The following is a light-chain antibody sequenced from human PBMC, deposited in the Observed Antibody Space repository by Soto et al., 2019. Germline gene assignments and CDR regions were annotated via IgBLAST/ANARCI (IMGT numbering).Light chain of an antibody. V-gene: IGLV7-43*01. J-gene: IGLJ3*02. CDR2: STT. Sequence: QAVVTQEPSLTVSPGGTVTLTCASSTGAVTSGYYPNWFQQKPGQAPRPLIYSTTNKHSWTPARFSGSLLGGKAALTLSGVQPEDEAEYYCLLSYGGAQVFGGGTKLTVL. CDR3: LLSYGGAQV. CDR1: TGAVTSGYY.